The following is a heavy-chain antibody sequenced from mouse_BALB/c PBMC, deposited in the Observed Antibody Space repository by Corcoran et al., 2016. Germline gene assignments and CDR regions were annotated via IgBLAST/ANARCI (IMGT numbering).Heavy chain of an antibody. CDR1: GYTFTNYG. V-gene: IGHV9-3-1*01. J-gene: IGHJ4*01. Sequence: QIQLVQTGTELKKPGETVKISCKASGYTFTNYGMNSVKQAPGKGLKWMGWINTYTGEPTYADDFKVRFAFSLETSASTAYLQINNLKNEDTATYFCAREPYAMDYWGQGTSVIVSS. CDR3: AREPYAMDY. CDR2: INTYTGEP.